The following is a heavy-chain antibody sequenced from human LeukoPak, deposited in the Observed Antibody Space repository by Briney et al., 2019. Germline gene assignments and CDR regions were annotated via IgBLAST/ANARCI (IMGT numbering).Heavy chain of an antibody. J-gene: IGHJ4*02. CDR3: ARSIAVAGTFDY. V-gene: IGHV3-66*01. D-gene: IGHD6-19*01. CDR2: IYSGGST. CDR1: GFTVSSNY. Sequence: PGGSLRLSCAASGFTVSSNYMSWVRQAPGKGLEWVSDIYSGGSTYYADSVKGRFTISRDNSKNTLYLQMNSLRAEDTAVYYCARSIAVAGTFDYWGQGTLVTVSS.